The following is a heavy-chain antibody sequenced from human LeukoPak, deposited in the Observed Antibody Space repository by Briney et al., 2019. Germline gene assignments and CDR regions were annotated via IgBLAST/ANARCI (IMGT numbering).Heavy chain of an antibody. J-gene: IGHJ3*02. D-gene: IGHD3-16*01. V-gene: IGHV1-2*02. CDR3: ARGNYNWGSPDAFDI. Sequence: ASVKVSCKASGYNFTDYFMHWLRQAPGQGLEWMGWINPNSADTKYVQGFQGRVTMTRDTSISTAFMELNRLTSDDTAVYYCARGNYNWGSPDAFDIWGQGTMVTVSS. CDR1: GYNFTDYF. CDR2: INPNSADT.